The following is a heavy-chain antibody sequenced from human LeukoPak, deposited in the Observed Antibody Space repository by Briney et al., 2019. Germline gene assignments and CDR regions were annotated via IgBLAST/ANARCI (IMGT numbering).Heavy chain of an antibody. J-gene: IGHJ5*02. CDR3: ARGPAGLRYFDWLLKSSWFDP. Sequence: ASVKVSCKASGYTFTSYDINWVRQATGQGLEWMGWMNPNSGNTGYAQKFQGRVTMTRNTSISTAHMELSSLRSEDTAVYYCARGPAGLRYFDWLLKSSWFDPWGQGTLVTVSS. CDR2: MNPNSGNT. V-gene: IGHV1-8*01. CDR1: GYTFTSYD. D-gene: IGHD3-9*01.